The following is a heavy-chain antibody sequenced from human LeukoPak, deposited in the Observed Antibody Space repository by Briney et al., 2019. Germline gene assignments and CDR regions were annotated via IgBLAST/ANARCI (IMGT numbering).Heavy chain of an antibody. J-gene: IGHJ3*02. CDR3: ARGGYYYVDAFDI. D-gene: IGHD2/OR15-2a*01. Sequence: GGSLRLSCAASGFTFSRFSLNWVRQAPGKGLEWVSYISYTSSSIYYADSVKGRFTISRDNVKNSLYLQMNSLRAEDTAVYYCARGGYYYVDAFDIWGQGTMVTVSS. CDR2: ISYTSSSI. CDR1: GFTFSRFS. V-gene: IGHV3-48*04.